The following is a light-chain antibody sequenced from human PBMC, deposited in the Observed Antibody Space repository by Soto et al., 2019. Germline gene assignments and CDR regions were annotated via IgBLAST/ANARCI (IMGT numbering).Light chain of an antibody. J-gene: IGLJ1*01. CDR3: AAWDGSLNVFV. V-gene: IGLV1-44*01. Sequence: QSALTQPPSASGTPGQRVTISCSGSSSNIGSNTVNWYQQLPGTAPKLLIYTNNQRPSGVPGRFSGSKSGTSASLAISWLQSEDEADYYCAAWDGSLNVFVFGTGTKLTVL. CDR1: SSNIGSNT. CDR2: TNN.